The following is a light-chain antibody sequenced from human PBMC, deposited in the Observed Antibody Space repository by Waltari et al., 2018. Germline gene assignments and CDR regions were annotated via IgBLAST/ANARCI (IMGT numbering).Light chain of an antibody. V-gene: IGKV3-20*01. Sequence: EIVLTQSPGTLSLSPGERATLPCRATESVPANYLAWYQQKPGQAPRLLISGASSRATGIPDRFSGRGSGTDFTHTIARLEPEDFAVYYCQQYGETPWTFGQGTKVDLK. J-gene: IGKJ1*01. CDR1: ESVPANY. CDR3: QQYGETPWT. CDR2: GAS.